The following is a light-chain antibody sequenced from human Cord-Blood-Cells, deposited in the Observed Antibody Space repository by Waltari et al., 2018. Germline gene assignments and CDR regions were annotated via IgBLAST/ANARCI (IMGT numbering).Light chain of an antibody. J-gene: IGLJ2*01. CDR1: SSDVGSYNL. Sequence: QSALTQPASVSGSPGQSITISCTGTSSDVGSYNLVSWYQQHPGKAPKLMIYEGSKRPSCVSNRFSGSKSGNTASLTISGLQAEDEADYYCCSYAGSSTNVVFGGGTKLTVL. CDR2: EGS. V-gene: IGLV2-23*01. CDR3: CSYAGSSTNVV.